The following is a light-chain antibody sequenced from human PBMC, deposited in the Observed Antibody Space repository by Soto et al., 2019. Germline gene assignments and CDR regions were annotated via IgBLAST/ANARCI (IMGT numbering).Light chain of an antibody. CDR1: SSDVGGYNY. V-gene: IGLV2-14*03. J-gene: IGLJ2*01. CDR2: DVS. CDR3: TSYTSSSTLVV. Sequence: QSALSQPTSVSGSPGQSITISCTGTSSDVGGYNYVSWYQQHPGKAPKFMIYDVSNRPSGVSNRFSGSKSGNTASLTISGLQAEDEADCYCTSYTSSSTLVVFGGGTKLTVL.